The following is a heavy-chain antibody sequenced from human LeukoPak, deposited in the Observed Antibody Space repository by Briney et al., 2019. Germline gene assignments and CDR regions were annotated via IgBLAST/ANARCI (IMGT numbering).Heavy chain of an antibody. D-gene: IGHD3-3*01. Sequence: GGSLRLSCGASGFTFSTYSMNWVRQAPGKGLEGVSYISSTSSTIYYADSVKGRFTISRDNAKNSLYLQMNSLRAEDTAVYYCARAFTIFGVVGAFDIWGQGTMVTVSS. CDR2: ISSTSSTI. J-gene: IGHJ3*02. CDR1: GFTFSTYS. V-gene: IGHV3-48*01. CDR3: ARAFTIFGVVGAFDI.